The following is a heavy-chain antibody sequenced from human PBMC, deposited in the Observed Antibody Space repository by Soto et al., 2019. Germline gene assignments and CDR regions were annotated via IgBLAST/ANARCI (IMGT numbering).Heavy chain of an antibody. Sequence: GGSLRLSCAASGFTFNSYGIHWVRQAPGQGLEWVAGVSYDGSKQYYTDSVKGRFTISRDNSKNTLYLQMNSLRAGDTAVYYCVAAAGTYWGQGTLVTVSS. V-gene: IGHV3-30*03. CDR3: VAAAGTY. D-gene: IGHD6-13*01. J-gene: IGHJ4*02. CDR2: VSYDGSKQ. CDR1: GFTFNSYG.